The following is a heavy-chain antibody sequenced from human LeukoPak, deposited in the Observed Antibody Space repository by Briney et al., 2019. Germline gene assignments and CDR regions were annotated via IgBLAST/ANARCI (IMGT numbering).Heavy chain of an antibody. Sequence: PSETLSLTCTVSGYSISSGYYWGWIRQPPGKGLEWIGSIYPSGSTYYYPSLKSRVTISIDTSKNQFSLKLSSVTAADTAVYYCARAYFSSWYMNWFDPWGQGTLVTVSS. CDR2: IYPSGST. CDR1: GYSISSGYY. V-gene: IGHV4-38-2*02. CDR3: ARAYFSSWYMNWFDP. D-gene: IGHD6-13*01. J-gene: IGHJ5*02.